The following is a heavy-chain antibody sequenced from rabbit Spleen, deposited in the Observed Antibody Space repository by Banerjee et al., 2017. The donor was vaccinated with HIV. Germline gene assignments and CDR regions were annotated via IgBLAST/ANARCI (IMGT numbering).Heavy chain of an antibody. J-gene: IGHJ6*01. CDR1: GVSFSFSSY. CDR3: ARDTSSSFSSYGMDL. CDR2: IEVDSSDFT. Sequence: EESGGGLVKPGASLTLTCTASGVSFSFSSYMCWVRQAPGKGLEWIACIEVDSSDFTYFATWAKGRFTIPKTSSTTVTLQVTRLTAADTATYFCARDTSSSFSSYGMDLWGPGTLVTVS. D-gene: IGHD1-1*01. V-gene: IGHV1S40*01.